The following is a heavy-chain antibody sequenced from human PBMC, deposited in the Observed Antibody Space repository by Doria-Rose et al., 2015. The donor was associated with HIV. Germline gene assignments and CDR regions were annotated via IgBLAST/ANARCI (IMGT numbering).Heavy chain of an antibody. CDR1: GFTFSDYA. J-gene: IGHJ4*02. CDR3: AKQEGHPVQDYCFDF. D-gene: IGHD6-6*01. CDR2: ISKGGDTR. Sequence: VQLVQSGGDLVQPGGSLRLSCVASGFTFSDYAMGWVRQGPGKGLAWVSSISKGGDTRYFADSVKGRFTISRDNSKNALSLQMDSLRAEDTAVYYCAKQEGHPVQDYCFDFWGQGTLVIVSS. V-gene: IGHV3-23*04.